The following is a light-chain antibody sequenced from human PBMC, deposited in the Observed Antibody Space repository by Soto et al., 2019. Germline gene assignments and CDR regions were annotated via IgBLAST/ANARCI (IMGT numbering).Light chain of an antibody. J-gene: IGLJ2*01. CDR2: EVN. CDR1: SSDVGAYNY. V-gene: IGLV2-14*01. Sequence: QSALTQPASVSGSPGQSITISCTGTSSDVGAYNYVSWYQQHPDKAPKLIIFEVNNRPSGVSNRFSGSKSGNTASLTISGLQAEDEADYYCSSYTTSATLVFGGGTKSPS. CDR3: SSYTTSATLV.